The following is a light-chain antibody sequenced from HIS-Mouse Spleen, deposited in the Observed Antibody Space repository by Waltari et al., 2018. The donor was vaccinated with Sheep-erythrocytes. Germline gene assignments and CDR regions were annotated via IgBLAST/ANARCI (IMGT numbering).Light chain of an antibody. J-gene: IGKJ1*01. Sequence: DIVMTQSPLSLPVTPGEPASISCRSSQSLLHSNGYNSLEWYLQKPGQSPQLLTYLGSNRSSGVPDRFSGSGSGTDFTLKISRVEAEDVGVYYCMQALQTPWTFGQGTKVEIK. V-gene: IGKV2-28*01. CDR2: LGS. CDR3: MQALQTPWT. CDR1: QSLLHSNGYNS.